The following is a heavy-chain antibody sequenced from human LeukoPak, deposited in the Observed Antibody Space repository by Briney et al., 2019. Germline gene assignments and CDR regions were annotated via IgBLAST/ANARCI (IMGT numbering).Heavy chain of an antibody. J-gene: IGHJ4*02. CDR3: ARVRAGGSSWYYYSDY. Sequence: PSETLSLTCTVSGGSISSYYWSWMRQPPGKGLEWIAYIYYSGSTNYNPSLKSRVTISVDTSKNQFSLKLSSVTAADTAVYYCARVRAGGSSWYYYSDYWGQGTLVTVSS. CDR1: GGSISSYY. CDR2: IYYSGST. V-gene: IGHV4-59*01. D-gene: IGHD6-13*01.